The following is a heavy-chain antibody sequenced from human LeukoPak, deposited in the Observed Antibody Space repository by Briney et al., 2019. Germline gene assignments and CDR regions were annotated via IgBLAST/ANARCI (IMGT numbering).Heavy chain of an antibody. Sequence: GGPLRLSCAASGFTFSSYAMSWVRQAPGKGLEWVSAISGSGGSTYYADSVKGRFTISRDNSKNTLYLQMNSLRAEDTAVYYYAKDADDYGSGSFDYWGQGTLVTVSS. V-gene: IGHV3-23*01. CDR1: GFTFSSYA. J-gene: IGHJ4*02. CDR3: AKDADDYGSGSFDY. CDR2: ISGSGGST. D-gene: IGHD3-10*01.